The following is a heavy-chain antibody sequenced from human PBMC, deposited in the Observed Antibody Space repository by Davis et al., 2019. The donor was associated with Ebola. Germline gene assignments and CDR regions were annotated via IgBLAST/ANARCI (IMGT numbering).Heavy chain of an antibody. CDR3: ARGRGDYSSSWYSYYNGQDV. D-gene: IGHD6-13*01. J-gene: IGHJ6*02. CDR1: GDSITGHY. CDR2: IYSSGST. Sequence: PSETLSLTCTVSGDSITGHYWSWIRQPPGKGLEYIGYIYSSGSTNYNPSLKSRVTTSLDMSEKQVSLRPTSVTTADTAVYYCARGRGDYSSSWYSYYNGQDVWGQGTTVTVSS. V-gene: IGHV4-59*11.